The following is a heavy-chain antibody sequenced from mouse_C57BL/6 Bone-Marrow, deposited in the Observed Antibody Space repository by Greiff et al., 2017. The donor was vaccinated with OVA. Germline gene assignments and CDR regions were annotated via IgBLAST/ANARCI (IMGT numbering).Heavy chain of an antibody. CDR3: ARVLDYYGSSYVGWYFDV. CDR1: GYSITSGYY. CDR2: ISYDGSN. J-gene: IGHJ1*03. D-gene: IGHD1-1*01. V-gene: IGHV3-6*01. Sequence: EVQLVESGPGLVKPSQSLSLTCSVTGYSITSGYYWNWIRQFPGNKLEWMGYISYDGSNNYNPSLKNRISITRDTSKNQFFLKLNSVTTEDTATYYCARVLDYYGSSYVGWYFDVWGTGTTVTVSS.